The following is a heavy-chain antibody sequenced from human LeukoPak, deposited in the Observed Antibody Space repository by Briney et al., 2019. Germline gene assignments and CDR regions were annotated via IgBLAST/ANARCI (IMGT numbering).Heavy chain of an antibody. J-gene: IGHJ4*02. CDR1: GGSISSSSYY. CDR3: ARQLVVVVPAEFDY. V-gene: IGHV4-39*01. Sequence: PSETLSLTCTVSGGSISSSSYYGGWIRQPPGKGLEWIGGIYYSGSTYYNPSLKSRVTISVDTSKNQFSLKLTSMTAADTAVYYCARQLVVVVPAEFDYWGQGTLVTVSS. CDR2: IYYSGST. D-gene: IGHD2-2*01.